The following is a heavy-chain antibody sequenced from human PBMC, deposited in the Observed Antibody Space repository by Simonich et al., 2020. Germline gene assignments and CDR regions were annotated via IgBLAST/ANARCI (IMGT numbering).Heavy chain of an antibody. V-gene: IGHV3-30*07. CDR2: ISYDGSNK. D-gene: IGHD1-26*01. Sequence: QVQLVESGGGVVRPGRSLRLSCEASGFTFSGYAMPWVRQAPGKGLEWVAVISYDGSNKYYAESVKGRFTISRDNSKNTLYLQMNSLRAEDTAVYYCAREGAGNDAFDIWGQGTMVTVSS. CDR1: GFTFSGYA. CDR3: AREGAGNDAFDI. J-gene: IGHJ3*02.